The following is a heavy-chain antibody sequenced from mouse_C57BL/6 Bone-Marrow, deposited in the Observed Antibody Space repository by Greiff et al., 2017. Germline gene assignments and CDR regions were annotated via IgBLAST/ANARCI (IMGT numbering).Heavy chain of an antibody. D-gene: IGHD1-1*01. CDR2: IYPGDGGT. CDR1: GYAFSSSW. CDR3: GRGRPYYYGGMYVDV. Sequence: VQLQQSGPELVKPGASVKISCKASGYAFSSSWMNWVKQRPGKGLEWIGRIYPGDGGTNYNGTFKGKATLTAAKSSSTAYMQLSSLTSEDSAAYVCGRGRPYYYGGMYVDVWGTGTTVTVSS. V-gene: IGHV1-82*01. J-gene: IGHJ1*03.